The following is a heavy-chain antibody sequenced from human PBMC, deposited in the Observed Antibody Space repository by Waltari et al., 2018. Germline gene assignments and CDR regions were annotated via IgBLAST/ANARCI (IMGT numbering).Heavy chain of an antibody. Sequence: QLQLQESGPGLVKPSETLSLTCTVSGCSISSSSYYWGWIRQPPGKGLEWIGSIYYSGSTYYNPSLKSRVTISVDTSKNQFSLKLSSVTAADTAVYYCAREPNDNWNDVRGFDYWGQGTLVTVSS. CDR1: GCSISSSSYY. D-gene: IGHD1-20*01. J-gene: IGHJ4*02. CDR3: AREPNDNWNDVRGFDY. CDR2: IYYSGST. V-gene: IGHV4-39*07.